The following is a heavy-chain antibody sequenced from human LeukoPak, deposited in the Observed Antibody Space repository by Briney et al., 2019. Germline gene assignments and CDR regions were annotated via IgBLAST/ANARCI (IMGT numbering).Heavy chain of an antibody. D-gene: IGHD4-11*01. CDR2: VNPNSGNT. J-gene: IGHJ4*02. CDR1: GYTFTSYD. CDR3: ARNAGYSNSDY. V-gene: IGHV1-8*03. Sequence: ASVKVSCKASGYTFTSYDINWVRQATGQGLEWMGWVNPNSGNTGYAQKFQGRVTITRNTSISTAYMELSSLRSEDTAVYYCARNAGYSNSDYWGQGTLVTVSS.